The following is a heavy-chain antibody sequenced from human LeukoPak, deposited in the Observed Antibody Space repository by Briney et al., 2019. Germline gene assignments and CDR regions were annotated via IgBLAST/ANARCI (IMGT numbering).Heavy chain of an antibody. CDR3: ARDGYDYAGGSVY. J-gene: IGHJ4*02. V-gene: IGHV1-2*02. D-gene: IGHD4/OR15-4a*01. CDR1: GYTFTDDY. Sequence: ASLKVSSKASGYTFTDDYVHWVRQAPGQGREWMGWINPHSGGTNYAQKFQGRVTMIRDTSISTAYMELSTLRSDDTAVYYCARDGYDYAGGSVYWGQGTLVTVSS. CDR2: INPHSGGT.